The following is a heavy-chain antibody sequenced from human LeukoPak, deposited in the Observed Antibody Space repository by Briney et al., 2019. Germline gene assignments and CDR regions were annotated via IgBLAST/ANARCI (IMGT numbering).Heavy chain of an antibody. CDR1: GGSISSSSYY. J-gene: IGHJ4*02. CDR3: ARASSTPRSGYYPFDY. Sequence: PSETLSLTCTVSGGSISSSSYYWGWIRQPPGKGLEWIGSIYYSGSTYYNPSLKSRVTISVDTSKNQFFLKLSSVTAADTAMYYCARASSTPRSGYYPFDYWGQGTLVTVSS. V-gene: IGHV4-39*07. D-gene: IGHD3-3*01. CDR2: IYYSGST.